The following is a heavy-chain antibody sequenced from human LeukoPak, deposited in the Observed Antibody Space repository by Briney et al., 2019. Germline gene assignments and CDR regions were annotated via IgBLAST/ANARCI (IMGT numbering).Heavy chain of an antibody. CDR1: GXTFSDYY. CDR2: ISSSSTYT. CDR3: ARGGALIIAAVGYY. J-gene: IGHJ4*02. Sequence: PGGSLRLSCAASGXTFSDYYMSWIRQAPGKGLEWVSYISSSSTYTNYADSVKGRFTISRDNAKNSLYLQMNSLRAEDTAVYYCARGGALIIAAVGYYWGQGTLVTVSS. D-gene: IGHD6-13*01. V-gene: IGHV3-11*06.